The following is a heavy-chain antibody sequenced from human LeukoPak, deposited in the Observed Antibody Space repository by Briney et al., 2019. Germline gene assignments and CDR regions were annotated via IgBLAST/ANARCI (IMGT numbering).Heavy chain of an antibody. CDR2: ISSNSKYI. J-gene: IGHJ4*02. Sequence: GGSLRLSCAASGFTFSTYTMNWVRQAPGKGLEWVSCISSNSKYIHYADSVKGRFTISRDNAKNSLYLQMNSLRAEDTAVYYCARHLSGITGYTYGRGIDYWGQGTLVTVSS. D-gene: IGHD5-18*01. CDR3: ARHLSGITGYTYGRGIDY. CDR1: GFTFSTYT. V-gene: IGHV3-21*01.